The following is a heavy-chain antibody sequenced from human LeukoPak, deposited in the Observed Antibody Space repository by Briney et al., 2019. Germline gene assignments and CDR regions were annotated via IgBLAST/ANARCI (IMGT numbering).Heavy chain of an antibody. CDR3: ARVGYDSTGYYVWFDP. J-gene: IGHJ5*02. V-gene: IGHV4-4*07. CDR2: IYTSGST. CDR1: GGSISSYY. D-gene: IGHD3-22*01. Sequence: SETLSLTCTVSGGSISSYYLSWIRQPDGKGLEWIGRIYTSGSTNYNPSLKSRVTMSVDTSKNQFSLKLSSVTAADTAVYYCARVGYDSTGYYVWFDPWGPGTLVTVSS.